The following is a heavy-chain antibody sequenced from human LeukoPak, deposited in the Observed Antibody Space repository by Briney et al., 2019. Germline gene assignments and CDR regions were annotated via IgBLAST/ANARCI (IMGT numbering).Heavy chain of an antibody. V-gene: IGHV4-34*01. CDR2: INHSGGT. CDR3: ARGRSWFRYFDY. CDR1: GGSFSGYY. J-gene: IGHJ4*02. D-gene: IGHD6-13*01. Sequence: SETLSLTCAVYGGSFSGYYWSWIRQPPGKGLEWIGEINHSGGTNYNPSLKSRVTISVDTSKNQFSLKLSSVTAADTAVYYCARGRSWFRYFDYWGQGTLVTVSS.